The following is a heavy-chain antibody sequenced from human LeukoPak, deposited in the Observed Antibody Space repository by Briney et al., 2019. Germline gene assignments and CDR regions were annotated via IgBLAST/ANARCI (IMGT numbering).Heavy chain of an antibody. V-gene: IGHV3-7*01. J-gene: IGHJ4*02. CDR1: GFRLGDYW. CDR2: IKQDGAEK. CDR3: ARVGAWDLQRVFEY. D-gene: IGHD1-26*01. Sequence: GGSLRLSCAASGFRLGDYWMTWARHIPGKGLEWVANIKQDGAEKHYAESVEGRFIISRDNAKNSLYLEMDSLKVEDTAVYYCARVGAWDLQRVFEYWGRGTLVTVSS.